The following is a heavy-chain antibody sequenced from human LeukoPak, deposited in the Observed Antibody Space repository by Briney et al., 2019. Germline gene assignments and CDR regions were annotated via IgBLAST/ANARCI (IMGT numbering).Heavy chain of an antibody. J-gene: IGHJ5*02. CDR1: GYTFTGHY. V-gene: IGHV1-2*02. CDR2: INPKNAAT. Sequence: GASVKVSCKASGYTFTGHYLHWVRQVPGQGLEWMGWINPKNAATNYAQKFQGRVTMTRDRSISTVYMELSSLRSEDTAVYYCARLSSHYGDYKVDPWGQGTLVTVSS. D-gene: IGHD4-17*01. CDR3: ARLSSHYGDYKVDP.